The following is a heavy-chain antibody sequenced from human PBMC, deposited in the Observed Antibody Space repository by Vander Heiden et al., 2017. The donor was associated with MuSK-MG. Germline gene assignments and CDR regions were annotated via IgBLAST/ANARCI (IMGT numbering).Heavy chain of an antibody. CDR1: GYTFTSYA. V-gene: IGHV1-3*01. D-gene: IGHD3-22*01. Sequence: QVQLLQSGAEVKKPGSSVKASCKASGYTFTSYAMHWVSQAPGQRLERMGWINAGNGNTKEAQKFQGRVTITRDTSSRTAYMEIGRVRYEDTAVYGCARSDVVVITFDYWGQGTLVTVSS. CDR3: ARSDVVVITFDY. J-gene: IGHJ4*02. CDR2: INAGNGNT.